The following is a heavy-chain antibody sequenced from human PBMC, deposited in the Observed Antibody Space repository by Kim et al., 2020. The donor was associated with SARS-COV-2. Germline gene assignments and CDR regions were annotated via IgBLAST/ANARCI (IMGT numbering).Heavy chain of an antibody. J-gene: IGHJ4*02. CDR3: ARCYAVGDY. D-gene: IGHD2-2*01. Sequence: ITIYYADSVKGRFTISRDNAKNSLYLQMNSLRAEDTAVYYCARCYAVGDYWGQGTLVTVSS. V-gene: IGHV3-48*03. CDR2: ITI.